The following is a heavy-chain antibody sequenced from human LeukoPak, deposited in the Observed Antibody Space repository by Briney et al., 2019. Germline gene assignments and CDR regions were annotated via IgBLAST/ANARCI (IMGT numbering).Heavy chain of an antibody. Sequence: PGGSLRLSCAASGFSISTNWMHWVRQAPGKGLVWVSRINSDGSSISYADSVKGRLTISRDNAKNSLYLQMNSLRAEDTAVYYCASLSWYGSGGFDYWGQGTLVTVSS. CDR3: ASLSWYGSGGFDY. CDR2: INSDGSSI. V-gene: IGHV3-74*01. D-gene: IGHD3-10*01. CDR1: GFSISTNW. J-gene: IGHJ4*02.